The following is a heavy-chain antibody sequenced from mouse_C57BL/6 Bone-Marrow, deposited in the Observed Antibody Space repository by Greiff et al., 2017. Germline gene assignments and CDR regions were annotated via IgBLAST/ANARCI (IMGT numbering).Heavy chain of an antibody. V-gene: IGHV14-4*01. CDR3: TLYGTQAWFAY. J-gene: IGHJ3*01. CDR1: GFNIKDDY. Sequence: VQLKESGAELVRPGASVKLSCTASGFNIKDDYMHWVKQRPEQGLEWIGWIDPENGDTESASKFQGKATITADTSSNTAYLQLSSLTSEDTAVYYCTLYGTQAWFAYWGQGTLVTVSA. CDR2: IDPENGDT. D-gene: IGHD2-1*01.